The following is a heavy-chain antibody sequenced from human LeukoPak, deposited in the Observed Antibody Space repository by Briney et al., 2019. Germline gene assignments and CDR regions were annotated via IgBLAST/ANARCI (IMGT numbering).Heavy chain of an antibody. CDR3: ARDGVATTPLGG. D-gene: IGHD2-15*01. V-gene: IGHV3-74*01. CDR1: GFTFTDYW. J-gene: IGHJ4*02. Sequence: GGSLRLSCAASGFTFTDYWMHWVRQTPGKGLVWVSLITGDGSWATYADSVKGRFTISRDNAKNTLYLQMDSLSAEDTAVYYCARDGVATTPLGGWGQGTLVTVSS. CDR2: ITGDGSWA.